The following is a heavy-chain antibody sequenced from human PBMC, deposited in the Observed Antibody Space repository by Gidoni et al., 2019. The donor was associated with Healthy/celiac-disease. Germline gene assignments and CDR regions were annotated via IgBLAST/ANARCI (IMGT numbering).Heavy chain of an antibody. V-gene: IGHV5-51*01. J-gene: IGHJ2*01. CDR3: ARWGAYYYDSSGYYYGLPLNWYFDL. CDR2: IYPGDSDT. D-gene: IGHD3-22*01. CDR1: GYSFTSYW. Sequence: EVQLVPSGAEVKKPGESLKISCKGSGYSFTSYWIGWVRQMPGKGLEWMGIIYPGDSDTRYSPSFQGQVTISADKSISTAYLQWSSLKASDTAMYYCARWGAYYYDSSGYYYGLPLNWYFDLWGRGTLVTVSS.